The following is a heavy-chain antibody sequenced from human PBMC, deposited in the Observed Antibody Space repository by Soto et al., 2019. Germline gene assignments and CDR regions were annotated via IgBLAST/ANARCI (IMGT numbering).Heavy chain of an antibody. CDR1: DGSFSGYY. D-gene: IGHD6-13*01. J-gene: IGHJ5*02. V-gene: IGHV4-34*01. CDR2: INHVGNT. CDR3: ASGMRAVGAACAVAWFDP. Sequence: SETLSLTCAVSDGSFSGYYWSWNRQLPGKGMEWIGEINHVGNTNYNPSLKSRVTISVDPSKKQFTRNLSSVTAADTAVYYCASGMRAVGAACAVAWFDPWGQGTLVTVSS.